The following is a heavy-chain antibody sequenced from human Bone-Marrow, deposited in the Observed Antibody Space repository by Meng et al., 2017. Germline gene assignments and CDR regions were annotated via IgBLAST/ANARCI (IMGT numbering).Heavy chain of an antibody. CDR3: ARVPTIQGGFDP. V-gene: IGHV1-2*06. CDR1: GYTFTGYY. D-gene: IGHD2-15*01. J-gene: IGHJ5*02. Sequence: QVQLVQSGAEVKMPGASVKVSCKTSGYTFTGYYMQWVRQAPGRGLEWMGRINPNSGGTNYAQKFQGRVTMTRDTSISTAYMELSRLRSDDTAVYYCARVPTIQGGFDPWGQGTLVTVSS. CDR2: INPNSGGT.